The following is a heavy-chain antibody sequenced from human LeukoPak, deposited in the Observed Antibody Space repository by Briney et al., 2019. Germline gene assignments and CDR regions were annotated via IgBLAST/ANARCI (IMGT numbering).Heavy chain of an antibody. Sequence: GGSLRLSCAASGFTFSSYAMSWVRQAPGKGLEWVSAISGSGGSTYYADSVKGRFTISRDNSKNTLYLQMNSLRAEDTAVYYCANHGGNTAMVIQNDYWGQGTLVTVSS. D-gene: IGHD5-18*01. J-gene: IGHJ4*02. V-gene: IGHV3-23*01. CDR3: ANHGGNTAMVIQNDY. CDR1: GFTFSSYA. CDR2: ISGSGGST.